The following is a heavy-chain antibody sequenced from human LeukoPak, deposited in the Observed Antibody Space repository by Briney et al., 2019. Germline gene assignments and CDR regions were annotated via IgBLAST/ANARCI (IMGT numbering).Heavy chain of an antibody. J-gene: IGHJ3*02. V-gene: IGHV3-7*01. Sequence: GGSLRLSCTASGFSFSSYWMTWVRQAPGKGLEWVANIKQDGTEKFYVDSLKGRFTISRDNAKNSLYLRMNSLKPEDTAVYYCARGIRGGNYNDIWGQGTMVTVSS. CDR1: GFSFSSYW. D-gene: IGHD1-26*01. CDR3: ARGIRGGNYNDI. CDR2: IKQDGTEK.